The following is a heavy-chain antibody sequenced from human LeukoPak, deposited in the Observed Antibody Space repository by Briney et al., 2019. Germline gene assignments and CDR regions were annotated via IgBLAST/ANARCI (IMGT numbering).Heavy chain of an antibody. V-gene: IGHV4-59*13. J-gene: IGHJ4*02. CDR3: ARLGNTAADY. Sequence: PSETLSLTCTVSGGSISSYYWSWIRQPRGKGLEWIGYIYYSGSTNYNPSLKSRVTISVDTSKNQFSLNLTSVTAADTAVYYCARLGNTAADYWGQGIQVTVSS. D-gene: IGHD5-18*01. CDR2: IYYSGST. CDR1: GGSISSYY.